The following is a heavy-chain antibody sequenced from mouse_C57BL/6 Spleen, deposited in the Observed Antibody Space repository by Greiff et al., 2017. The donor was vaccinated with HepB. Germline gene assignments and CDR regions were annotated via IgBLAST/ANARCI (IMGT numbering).Heavy chain of an antibody. Sequence: EVHLVESGGELVKPGGSLKLSCAASGFTFSSYGMSWVRQTPDKRLEWVATISSGGSYTYYPDSVKGRFTISRDNAKNTLYLQMSSLKSEDTAMYYCARHHAYWGQGTLVTVSA. V-gene: IGHV5-6*01. CDR3: ARHHAY. J-gene: IGHJ3*01. CDR2: ISSGGSYT. CDR1: GFTFSSYG.